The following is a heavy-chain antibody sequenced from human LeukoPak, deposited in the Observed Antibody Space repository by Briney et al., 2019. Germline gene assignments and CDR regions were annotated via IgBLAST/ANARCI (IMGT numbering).Heavy chain of an antibody. V-gene: IGHV3-30*02. CDR2: IGYDGSNK. J-gene: IGHJ4*02. Sequence: HPGGSLRLSCAASGFTFSNYGMHWVRQAPGKGLEWVAAIGYDGSNKYYADSVKGRFTISRDNSKNTLYLQMNSLRTEDTAVYYCAKRYGDLILSGYWGQGTLVTV. D-gene: IGHD4-17*01. CDR1: GFTFSNYG. CDR3: AKRYGDLILSGY.